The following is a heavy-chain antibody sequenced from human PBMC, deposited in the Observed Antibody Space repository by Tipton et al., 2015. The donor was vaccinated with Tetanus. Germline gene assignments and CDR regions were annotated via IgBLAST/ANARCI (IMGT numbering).Heavy chain of an antibody. Sequence: GSLRLSCAASGFSFSTYWMHWIRQAPGRGLEWVAYTSGSGNTILYSDSVKGRFTVSRDNADNSVYLQMNHLRDDDTAMYFCARGAIQPLDYWGQGTLVTVSS. CDR2: TSGSGNTI. CDR3: ARGAIQPLDY. V-gene: IGHV3-11*01. J-gene: IGHJ4*02. CDR1: GFSFSTYW. D-gene: IGHD2-2*01.